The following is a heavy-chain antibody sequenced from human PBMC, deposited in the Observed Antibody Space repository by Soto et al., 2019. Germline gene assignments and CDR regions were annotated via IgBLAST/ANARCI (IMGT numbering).Heavy chain of an antibody. CDR3: ARELLAAAGTWWFDP. J-gene: IGHJ5*02. CDR1: GYTFTSYG. Sequence: GASVTVSCKASGYTFTSYGSSWVRQAPGQGLERMGWTSAYNGNTNYAQKLQGRVTMTTDTSTSTAYMELRSLRSDDTAVYYCARELLAAAGTWWFDPWGQGTLVTVSS. V-gene: IGHV1-18*01. D-gene: IGHD6-13*01. CDR2: TSAYNGNT.